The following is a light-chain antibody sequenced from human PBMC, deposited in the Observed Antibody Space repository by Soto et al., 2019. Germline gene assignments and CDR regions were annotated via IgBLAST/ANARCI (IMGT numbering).Light chain of an antibody. CDR1: QSVSSN. CDR3: QQYNNWWT. V-gene: IGKV3-15*01. J-gene: IGKJ1*01. Sequence: EIVMTQSAATLSVSPGERATLSCRASQSVSSNLAWYQQKPGQAPRLLIYGASTRATGIPARFSGSGSGTEFTLTISSLQFEDFAVYYCQQYNNWWTFGQGTKVEIK. CDR2: GAS.